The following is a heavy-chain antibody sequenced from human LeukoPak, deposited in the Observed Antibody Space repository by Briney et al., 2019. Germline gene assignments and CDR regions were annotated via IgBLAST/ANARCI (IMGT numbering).Heavy chain of an antibody. V-gene: IGHV3-23*01. Sequence: PGGSLRLSCAASGFTFSSYAMSWVRQAPGKGLEWVSAISGSGGSTYYADSVKGRFTISRDNSKNTLYLQMNSLRAEDTAVYYCAKDRSYCSGGSCYSYGTFDYWGQGTLVTVSS. CDR2: ISGSGGST. CDR3: AKDRSYCSGGSCYSYGTFDY. D-gene: IGHD2-15*01. J-gene: IGHJ4*02. CDR1: GFTFSSYA.